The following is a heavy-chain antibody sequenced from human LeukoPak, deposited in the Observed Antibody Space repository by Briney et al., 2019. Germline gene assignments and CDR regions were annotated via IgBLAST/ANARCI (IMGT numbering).Heavy chain of an antibody. D-gene: IGHD2-15*01. CDR2: ISYSGST. V-gene: IGHV4-31*03. CDR3: AKQAVEGWYLGQFDY. J-gene: IGHJ4*02. Sequence: PSETLSLTCTVSGASISSGGYYWGWIRQQPGKGLEWIVYISYSGSTYYNPSLKSRVTISLDTSKNHFSLKLNSVTAADTAVYYCAKQAVEGWYLGQFDYWGQGTLVTVSS. CDR1: GASISSGGYY.